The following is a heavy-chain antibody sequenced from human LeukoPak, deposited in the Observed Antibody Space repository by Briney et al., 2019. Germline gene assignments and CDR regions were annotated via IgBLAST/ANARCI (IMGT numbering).Heavy chain of an antibody. CDR2: TYYSGTI. Sequence: SETLSLTCTVSGDSIRSASYYWAWIRQPPGKGLEWIGTTYYSGTISYNSSLKSRVTISVDTSKNQVSLTVTSVTAADTAVYYCARLLVPAAIDAFYYYYGMDVWGQGTTVTVSS. J-gene: IGHJ6*02. V-gene: IGHV4-39*01. D-gene: IGHD2-2*01. CDR3: ARLLVPAAIDAFYYYYGMDV. CDR1: GDSIRSASYY.